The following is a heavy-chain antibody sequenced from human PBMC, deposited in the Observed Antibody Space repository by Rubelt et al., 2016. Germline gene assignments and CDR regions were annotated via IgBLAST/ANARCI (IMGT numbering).Heavy chain of an antibody. J-gene: IGHJ6*02. Sequence: QVQLVQSGAEVKRPGASVKVSCKASGYPFATYAMHWVPQAPGQRLEWMGWIDAGNGDTKYSINLQGRVTFTRDTSASMAYMGPSSLRSEDSAVYYCARFALPAVTTAYYYYALDVWGQGTTVTVSS. V-gene: IGHV1-3*01. CDR3: ARFALPAVTTAYYYYALDV. D-gene: IGHD4-17*01. CDR1: GYPFATYA. CDR2: IDAGNGDT.